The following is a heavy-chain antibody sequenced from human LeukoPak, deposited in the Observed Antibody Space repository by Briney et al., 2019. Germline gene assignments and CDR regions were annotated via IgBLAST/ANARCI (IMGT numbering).Heavy chain of an antibody. V-gene: IGHV4-30-4*01. CDR3: ARRGYDFWSGYSANDAFDI. J-gene: IGHJ3*02. CDR1: GGSISSGDYY. Sequence: PSQTLSLTCTVSGGSISSGDYYWRWIRQPPGKGLEWIGYIYYSGSTYYNPSLKSRVTISVDTSKNQFSLKLSSVTAADTAVYYCARRGYDFWSGYSANDAFDIWGQGTMVTVSS. CDR2: IYYSGST. D-gene: IGHD3-3*01.